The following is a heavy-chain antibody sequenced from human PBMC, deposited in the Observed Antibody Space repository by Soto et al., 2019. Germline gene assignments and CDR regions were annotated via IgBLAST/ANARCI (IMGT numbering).Heavy chain of an antibody. CDR1: GGSISSGDYY. D-gene: IGHD3-3*01. J-gene: IGHJ4*02. CDR3: ARSPLTIFGVVTWLDY. CDR2: IYYSGST. Sequence: PSETLSLTCTVSGGSISSGDYYWSWIRQPPGKGLEWIGYIYYSGSTYYNPSLKSRVTISVDTSKNQFSLKLSSVTAADTAVYYCARSPLTIFGVVTWLDYWGQGTLVTVSS. V-gene: IGHV4-30-4*01.